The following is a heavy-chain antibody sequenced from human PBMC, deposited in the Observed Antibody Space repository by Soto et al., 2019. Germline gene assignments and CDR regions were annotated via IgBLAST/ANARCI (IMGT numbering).Heavy chain of an antibody. D-gene: IGHD2-21*01. CDR3: VRDRDLGGDMAHGDF. CDR2: ITVVTGNT. J-gene: IGHJ4*01. V-gene: IGHV3-48*02. Sequence: GGSLRLSCAASGFIFSSYSMNWVRQAPGKGLEWVSYITVVTGNTRYADSVKGRFTISADRGRNSVFLQLNSLRDEDTAVYYCVRDRDLGGDMAHGDFWGQGTLVTVSS. CDR1: GFIFSSYS.